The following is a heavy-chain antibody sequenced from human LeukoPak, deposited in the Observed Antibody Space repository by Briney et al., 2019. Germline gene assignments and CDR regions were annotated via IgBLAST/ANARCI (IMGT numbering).Heavy chain of an antibody. CDR3: ATAYGYGGSTYYFDY. V-gene: IGHV1-24*01. Sequence: ASVKVSCKVSGYTLTGLSMHWVRQAPGKGLEWMGGFDPEDGETIYAQKFQGRVTMTEDTSTDTAYMELSSLRSEDTAVYYCATAYGYGGSTYYFDYWGQGTLVTVSS. CDR1: GYTLTGLS. D-gene: IGHD1-26*01. CDR2: FDPEDGET. J-gene: IGHJ4*02.